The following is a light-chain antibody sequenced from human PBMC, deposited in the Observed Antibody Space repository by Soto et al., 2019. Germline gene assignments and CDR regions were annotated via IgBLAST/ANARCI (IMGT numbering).Light chain of an antibody. J-gene: IGLJ1*01. Sequence: QSALTQPASVSGSPGQSITISCTGTSSDVGGYNYVSWYQQLPGKAPKLMIYEVSNRPSGVSNRFSGSKSGNTASLTISGLQAEDEADYFCNSYGSTSTRYVFGTGTKVTVL. CDR3: NSYGSTSTRYV. CDR2: EVS. V-gene: IGLV2-14*01. CDR1: SSDVGGYNY.